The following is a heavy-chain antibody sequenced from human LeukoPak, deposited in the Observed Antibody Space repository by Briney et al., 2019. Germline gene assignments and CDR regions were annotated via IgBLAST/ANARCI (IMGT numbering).Heavy chain of an antibody. CDR1: GYSFTNYW. CDR2: IYPGDSDT. D-gene: IGHD1-26*01. Sequence: GESMKISCKGSGYSFTNYWLAWVRQMPGQDLEWMGIIYPGDSDTRYSPSFQGQVTISADKSISTAYLQWSGLKASDTAMYYCARHHYSGLYNWFGPWGQGTLVTVSS. CDR3: ARHHYSGLYNWFGP. J-gene: IGHJ5*02. V-gene: IGHV5-51*01.